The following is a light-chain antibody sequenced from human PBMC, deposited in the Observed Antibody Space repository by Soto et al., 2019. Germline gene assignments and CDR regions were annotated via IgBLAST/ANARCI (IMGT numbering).Light chain of an antibody. Sequence: EIVLTQSPGTLSLSPGERATLSCRASQSVSSSYLAWYQQKPGQAPRLLIYGASSRATGIPDRFSGSGSGTDFTLTISRLEPEDFSVYYCQQYGISPPGYTFGQGTKLEIK. V-gene: IGKV3-20*01. CDR1: QSVSSSY. CDR2: GAS. J-gene: IGKJ2*01. CDR3: QQYGISPPGYT.